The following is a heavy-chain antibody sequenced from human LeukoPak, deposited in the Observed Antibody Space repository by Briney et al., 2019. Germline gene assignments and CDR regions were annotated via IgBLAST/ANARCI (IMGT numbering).Heavy chain of an antibody. CDR3: ARGGAVAGTGSWFDP. V-gene: IGHV1-8*01. CDR2: MNPNSGNT. Sequence: ASVKVSCKASGYTFTSYDINWVRQATGQGLEWMGWMNPNSGNTGYAQKFQGRVTMTRNTSISTAYMELSRLRSEDTAVYYCARGGAVAGTGSWFDPWGQGTLVTVSS. J-gene: IGHJ5*02. CDR1: GYTFTSYD. D-gene: IGHD6-19*01.